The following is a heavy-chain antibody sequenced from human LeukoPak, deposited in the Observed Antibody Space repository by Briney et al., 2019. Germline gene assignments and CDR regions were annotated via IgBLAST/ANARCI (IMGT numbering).Heavy chain of an antibody. CDR2: ISAYNGNT. Sequence: VASVKVSCKASGYTFTSYGISWVRQAPGQGLEWMGWISAYNGNTNYAQKFQGRVTITADESTSTAYMELSSLRSEDTAVYYCARAGDGSGSYYNRYYYYGMDVWGQGTTVTVSS. CDR3: ARAGDGSGSYYNRYYYYGMDV. V-gene: IGHV1-18*01. J-gene: IGHJ6*02. D-gene: IGHD3-10*01. CDR1: GYTFTSYG.